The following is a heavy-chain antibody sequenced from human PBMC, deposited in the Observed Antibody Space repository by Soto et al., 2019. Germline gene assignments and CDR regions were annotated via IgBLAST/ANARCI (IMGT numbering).Heavy chain of an antibody. V-gene: IGHV1-69*14. CDR2: ILPIFGTA. D-gene: IGHD4-17*01. J-gene: IGHJ3*02. CDR1: GGTFSTSS. CDR3: ARGHEYGGNSEAFDI. Sequence: QVQLVQSGAEVKKPGSSMKVSCKASGGTFSTSSINWVRQSPGQRPEWMGNILPIFGTADYAQKFQDRVTITADKSTNTAYMELRSLFSEDTAVYYCARGHEYGGNSEAFDIWGQGTVVTVSS.